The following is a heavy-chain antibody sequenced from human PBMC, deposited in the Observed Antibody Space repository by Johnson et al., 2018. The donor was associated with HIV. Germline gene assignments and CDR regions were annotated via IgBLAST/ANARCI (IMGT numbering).Heavy chain of an antibody. J-gene: IGHJ3*02. V-gene: IGHV3-30*02. CDR1: GLTFSIYG. Sequence: VQLVESGGGVVQPGGSLRLSCAASGLTFSIYGMHWVRQAPGKGLEWVAFMRYDGSNKYYADSVKGRFTISRDNSKNTLYLQMNSLRAEDTAVYYCARDREQLGRYAFDIRGQGTMVTVSS. CDR3: ARDREQLGRYAFDI. D-gene: IGHD6-6*01. CDR2: MRYDGSNK.